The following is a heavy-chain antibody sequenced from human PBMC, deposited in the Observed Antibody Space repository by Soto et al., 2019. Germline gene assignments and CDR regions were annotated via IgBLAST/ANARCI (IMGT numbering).Heavy chain of an antibody. CDR1: GGSFTGYS. CDR2: INHSGSA. CDR3: ARGLFSENFYSGGWYFFDS. J-gene: IGHJ4*02. V-gene: IGHV4-34*01. D-gene: IGHD1-26*01. Sequence: QVQLQQWGAGLLKPSETLSLTCGVYGGSFTGYSWTWIRQSPRKGLEWIGQINHSGSAIYNPSLNSRITISLLTFNNQFSLDLSSVTAADTVVYYCARGLFSENFYSGGWYFFDSWGQGTLVTVSS.